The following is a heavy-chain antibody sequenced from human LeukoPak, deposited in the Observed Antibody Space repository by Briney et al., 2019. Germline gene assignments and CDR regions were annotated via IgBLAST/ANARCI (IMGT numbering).Heavy chain of an antibody. CDR1: GGSIINHY. CDR3: AREVRYASGWSNAGS. Sequence: SSETLSLTCTVSGGSIINHYWSWIRQPAGKGLEWIGRIYSSGSANYSPSLKSRVSMSIDTSNNHFSLNLTTVTAADTALYFCAREVRYASGWSNAGSWGKGTLVTVSS. V-gene: IGHV4-4*07. J-gene: IGHJ5*02. D-gene: IGHD6-19*01. CDR2: IYSSGSA.